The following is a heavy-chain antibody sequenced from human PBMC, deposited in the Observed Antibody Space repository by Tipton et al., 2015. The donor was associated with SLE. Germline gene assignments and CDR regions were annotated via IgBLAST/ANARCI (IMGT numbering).Heavy chain of an antibody. D-gene: IGHD2-21*02. CDR2: IGTGGDT. Sequence: SLRLSCAASGFTFSNYDMHWVREGTGKGLEWVSGIGTGGDTKYAGSVKGRFTISRDNSKNTLHLQMNSLRAEDTAVYYCAREELLLDAFDIWGQETMVTVSS. J-gene: IGHJ3*02. V-gene: IGHV3-13*01. CDR3: AREELLLDAFDI. CDR1: GFTFSNYD.